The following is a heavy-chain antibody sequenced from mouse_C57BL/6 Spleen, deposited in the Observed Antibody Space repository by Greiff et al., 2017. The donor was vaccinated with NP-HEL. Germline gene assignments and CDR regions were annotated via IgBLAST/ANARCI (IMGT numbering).Heavy chain of an antibody. CDR3: ARNQLGKAMDY. CDR2: IHPNSGST. CDR1: GYTFTSYW. Sequence: QVQLQQSGAELVKPGASVKLSCKASGYTFTSYWMHWVKQRPGQGLEWIGMIHPNSGSTNYNEKFKSKATLTVDKSSSTAYMQLSSLTSEDSAVYYCARNQLGKAMDYWGQGTSVTVSS. J-gene: IGHJ4*01. V-gene: IGHV1-64*01. D-gene: IGHD4-1*02.